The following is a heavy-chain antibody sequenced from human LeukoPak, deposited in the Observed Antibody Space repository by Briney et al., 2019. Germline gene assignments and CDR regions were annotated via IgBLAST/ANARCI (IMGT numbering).Heavy chain of an antibody. V-gene: IGHV1-2*02. CDR1: GYTFIGYY. J-gene: IGHJ4*02. CDR2: INPYSGGT. CDR3: ARTPGWLVHPLDY. D-gene: IGHD6-19*01. Sequence: ASVKVSCKASGYTFIGYYMYWVRQAPGQGLEWMGWINPYSGGTNYTQKFQGRVTMTRDTSISTAYMDLSRLTSDDTAVYYCARTPGWLVHPLDYWGQGTLVTVSS.